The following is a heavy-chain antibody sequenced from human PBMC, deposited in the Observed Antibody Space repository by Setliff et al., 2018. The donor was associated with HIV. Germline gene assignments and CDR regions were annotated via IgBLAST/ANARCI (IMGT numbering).Heavy chain of an antibody. CDR1: GYTFTSYG. CDR2: ISTYNGNT. CDR3: ARDLGSSYYYYYYMDV. D-gene: IGHD6-6*01. Sequence: ASVKVSCKASGYTFTSYGISWVRQAPGQGLEWMGWISTYNGNTNYAQKLQGRVTMTTDTSTTTAYMELRSLKSDDTAVYYCARDLGSSYYYYYYMDVWGQGTLVTVSS. J-gene: IGHJ6*03. V-gene: IGHV1-18*01.